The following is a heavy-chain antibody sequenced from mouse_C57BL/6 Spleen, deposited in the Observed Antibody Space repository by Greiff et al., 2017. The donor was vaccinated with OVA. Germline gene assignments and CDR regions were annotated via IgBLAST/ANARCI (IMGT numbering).Heavy chain of an antibody. V-gene: IGHV14-3*01. D-gene: IGHD3-3*01. CDR1: GFTFNNTY. J-gene: IGHJ2*01. Sequence: VQLQQSVAELVRPGASVKLSCTASGFTFNNTYMHWVKQRPEQGLEWIGRIDPATGNTKYAPKFQGKATITADPSSNTAYLQLRSLTSEDTAIYYYARGQADMDYWGQGTTLTVSS. CDR3: ARGQADMDY. CDR2: IDPATGNT.